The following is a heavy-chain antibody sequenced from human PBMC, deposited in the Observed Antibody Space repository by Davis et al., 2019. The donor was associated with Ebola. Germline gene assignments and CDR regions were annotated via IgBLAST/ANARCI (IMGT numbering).Heavy chain of an antibody. CDR1: GFSVSDNY. Sequence: PGGSLRLSCEASGFSVSDNYMNWVRQAPGKGLEWVSVIYNFYTMYYADSVKGRFTISRDSSMNTVYLQMSSLRAEDTAVYYCARAEDDYGEYPDALDIWGQGTVVTVSS. V-gene: IGHV3-53*01. CDR2: IYNFYTM. J-gene: IGHJ3*02. D-gene: IGHD4-17*01. CDR3: ARAEDDYGEYPDALDI.